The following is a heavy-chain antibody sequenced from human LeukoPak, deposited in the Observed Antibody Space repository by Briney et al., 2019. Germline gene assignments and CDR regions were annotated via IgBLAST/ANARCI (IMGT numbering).Heavy chain of an antibody. V-gene: IGHV3-30*03. J-gene: IGHJ4*02. D-gene: IGHD3-22*01. Sequence: GGSLRLSCAASGFTFSSYWMHWVRQAPGKGLEWVALISYDGSNKYYGDSVKGRFTISRDNSKNTLYLQMNSLRADDTAVYYCATDSSPDFWGQGTLVTVSS. CDR1: GFTFSSYW. CDR3: ATDSSPDF. CDR2: ISYDGSNK.